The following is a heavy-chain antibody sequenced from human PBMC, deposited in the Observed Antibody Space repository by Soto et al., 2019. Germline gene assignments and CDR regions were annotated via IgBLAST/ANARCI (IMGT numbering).Heavy chain of an antibody. V-gene: IGHV1-69*01. D-gene: IGHD3-9*01. CDR1: GGTFSSYA. J-gene: IGHJ5*02. Sequence: QVQLVQSGAEVQKPGSSVKVSCKASGGTFSSYAISWVRQAPGQGLEWMGGIIPIFGTANYAQKFQGRVTIPADESTSTAYMELSSLRSEDTAVYYCARAATLLTGYNKGDNWFDPWGQGTLVTVSS. CDR3: ARAATLLTGYNKGDNWFDP. CDR2: IIPIFGTA.